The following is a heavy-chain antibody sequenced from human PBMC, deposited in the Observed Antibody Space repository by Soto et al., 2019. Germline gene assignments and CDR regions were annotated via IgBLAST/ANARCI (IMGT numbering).Heavy chain of an antibody. D-gene: IGHD3-16*02. CDR2: IYYSGST. CDR1: GGSISSGGYY. CDR3: ARGDYVWGSYRPIDY. J-gene: IGHJ4*02. Sequence: QVQLQESGPGLVKPSQTLSLTCTVSGGSISSGGYYWSWIRQHPGKGLEWIGYIYYSGSTYYNPSLKSRVTISVDTSKNQFSLKLSSVTAADTAVYYCARGDYVWGSYRPIDYWGQGTLVTVSS. V-gene: IGHV4-31*03.